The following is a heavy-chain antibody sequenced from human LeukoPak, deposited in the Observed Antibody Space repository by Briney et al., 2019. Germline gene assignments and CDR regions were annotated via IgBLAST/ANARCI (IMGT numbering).Heavy chain of an antibody. Sequence: GGSLRLSCAASGFPFRSYAMHWVRQAPGKGLEYVSAITLDGISTYYANSVKGRFTISRDNSKNTLYLQKGSLRAEDMAVYYCARVAVPGTYDYWGQGTLVTVSS. CDR2: ITLDGIST. CDR1: GFPFRSYA. CDR3: ARVAVPGTYDY. V-gene: IGHV3-64*01. D-gene: IGHD6-19*01. J-gene: IGHJ4*02.